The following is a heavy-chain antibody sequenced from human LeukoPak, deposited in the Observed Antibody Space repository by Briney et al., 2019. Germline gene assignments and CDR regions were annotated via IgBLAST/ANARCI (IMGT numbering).Heavy chain of an antibody. Sequence: SVKLSCKASGGTFSSYAISWVRQAPGQGLEWMGGIIPIFGTANYAQKFQGRVTITTDESTSTAYMELSSLRSEDTAVYYCATYRGYYDSSGYYEGVSGAFDIWGQGTMVTVSS. V-gene: IGHV1-69*05. CDR3: ATYRGYYDSSGYYEGVSGAFDI. J-gene: IGHJ3*02. D-gene: IGHD3-22*01. CDR1: GGTFSSYA. CDR2: IIPIFGTA.